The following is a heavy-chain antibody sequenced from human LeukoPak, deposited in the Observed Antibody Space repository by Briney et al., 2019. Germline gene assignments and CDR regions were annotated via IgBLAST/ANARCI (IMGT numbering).Heavy chain of an antibody. J-gene: IGHJ4*02. CDR3: ARRSSSWTDDY. D-gene: IGHD6-13*01. CDR2: IYYSGST. V-gene: IGHV4-4*02. Sequence: SGTLSLTCAVSGGSISSSNWWSWVRQPPGKGLEWIGSIYYSGSTYYNPSLKSRVTISVDTSKNQFSLKLSSVTAADTAVYYCARRSSSWTDDYWGQGTLVTVSS. CDR1: GGSISSSNW.